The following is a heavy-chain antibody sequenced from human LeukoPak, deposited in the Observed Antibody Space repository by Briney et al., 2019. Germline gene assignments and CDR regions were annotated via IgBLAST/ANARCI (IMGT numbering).Heavy chain of an antibody. CDR1: GGSISSSSYY. D-gene: IGHD1-26*01. V-gene: IGHV4-39*01. CDR2: IYYSGST. Sequence: SETLSLTCTVSGGSISSSSYYWGWIPQPPGKGLEWIGSIYYSGSTYYNPSLKSRVTISVDTSKNQFSLKLSSVTAADTAVYYCARHWSIVGATSWYFDYWGQGTLVTVSS. CDR3: ARHWSIVGATSWYFDY. J-gene: IGHJ4*02.